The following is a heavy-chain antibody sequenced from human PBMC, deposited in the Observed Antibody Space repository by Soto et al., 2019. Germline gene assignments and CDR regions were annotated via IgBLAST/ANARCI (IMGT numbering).Heavy chain of an antibody. V-gene: IGHV4-30-2*01. CDR3: ARHLARYDILTGYYNSYYYYGMDV. J-gene: IGHJ6*02. D-gene: IGHD3-9*01. CDR2: IYHSGST. Sequence: SETLCLTCAVFGGSISSGGYSWSWIRQPPGKGLEWIGYIYHSGSTYYNPSLKSRVTISVDRSKNQFSLKLSSVTAADTAVYYCARHLARYDILTGYYNSYYYYGMDVWGQGTTVTVSS. CDR1: GGSISSGGYS.